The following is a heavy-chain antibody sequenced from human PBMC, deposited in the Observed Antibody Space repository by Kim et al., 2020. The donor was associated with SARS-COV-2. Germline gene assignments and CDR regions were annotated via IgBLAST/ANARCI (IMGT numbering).Heavy chain of an antibody. D-gene: IGHD3-9*01. CDR3: ARGTGGILTGSDGVDS. CDR1: GGSFSGYY. V-gene: IGHV4-34*01. Sequence: SETLSLTCAVYGGSFSGYYWSWIRQPPGKGLEWIGEINHSGSTNYNPSLKSRVTISVDTSKNQFSLKLSSVTSAETAVYYCARGTGGILTGSDGVDSWG. J-gene: IGHJ5*01. CDR2: INHSGST.